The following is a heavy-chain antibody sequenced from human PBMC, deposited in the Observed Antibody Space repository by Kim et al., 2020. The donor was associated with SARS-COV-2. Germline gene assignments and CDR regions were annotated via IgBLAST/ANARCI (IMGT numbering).Heavy chain of an antibody. CDR2: ISGSGGST. Sequence: GGSLRLSCAASGFTFSSYAMSWVRQAPGKGLEWVSAISGSGGSTYYADSVKGRFTISRDNSKNTLYLQMNSLRAEDTAVYYCAKVPSALLWFGEPRGYWGQGTLVTVSS. J-gene: IGHJ4*02. CDR1: GFTFSSYA. V-gene: IGHV3-23*01. CDR3: AKVPSALLWFGEPRGY. D-gene: IGHD3-10*01.